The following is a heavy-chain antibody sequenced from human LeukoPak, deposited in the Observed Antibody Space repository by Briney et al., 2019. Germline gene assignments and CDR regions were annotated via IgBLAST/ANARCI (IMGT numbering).Heavy chain of an antibody. CDR2: IYYSGNT. Sequence: SETLSLTCTVSGGSISSYYCSWIRQPPGKGLESIGYIYYSGNTNYNPSLKSRVTISVDTSKNQFSLKLSSVTAADTAVYYCARHSSLRFLEWLLDYWGQGTLVTVSS. V-gene: IGHV4-59*01. CDR3: ARHSSLRFLEWLLDY. CDR1: GGSISSYY. J-gene: IGHJ4*02. D-gene: IGHD3-3*01.